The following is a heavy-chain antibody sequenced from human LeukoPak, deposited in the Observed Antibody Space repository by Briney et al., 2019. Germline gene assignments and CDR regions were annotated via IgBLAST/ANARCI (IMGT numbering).Heavy chain of an antibody. D-gene: IGHD2-15*01. CDR1: GYTFTSYY. CDR2: INPSGGST. Sequence: ASVKVSCKASGYTFTSYYMHWVRQAPGQGLEWMGIINPSGGSTSYAQKFQGRVTMTRDTSTSTVYMELSSLRSEDTAVYYCARDPVVAATPGFFDYWGQGTLVTVSS. CDR3: ARDPVVAATPGFFDY. J-gene: IGHJ4*02. V-gene: IGHV1-46*01.